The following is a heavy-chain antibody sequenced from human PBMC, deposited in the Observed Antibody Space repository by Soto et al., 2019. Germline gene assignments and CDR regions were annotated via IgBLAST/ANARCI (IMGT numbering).Heavy chain of an antibody. Sequence: QVQLQESGPGLVKPSETLSLTCTVSGGSVSSGSYYWSWIRQPPGKGLEWIGYIYYSGSTNYNPHLTSRVTISVDTSKTPSSLKLRSVTAADTAVYYCAREGPRPLGHPIFGVVDYWAQRTLVTVSS. CDR3: AREGPRPLGHPIFGVVDY. D-gene: IGHD3-3*01. CDR1: GGSVSSGSYY. J-gene: IGHJ4*02. V-gene: IGHV4-61*01. CDR2: IYYSGST.